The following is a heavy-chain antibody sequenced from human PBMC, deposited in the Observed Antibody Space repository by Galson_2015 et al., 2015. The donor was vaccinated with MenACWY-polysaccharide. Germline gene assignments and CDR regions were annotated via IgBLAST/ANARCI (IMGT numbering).Heavy chain of an antibody. D-gene: IGHD6-13*01. CDR1: GFSMTSYA. J-gene: IGHJ4*02. CDR3: AKTSLWGAAAVGSFDH. V-gene: IGHV3-23*01. CDR2: ISGSGIDI. Sequence: SLRLSCAASGFSMTSYAVNWVRQAPGKGLEWVGVISGSGIDIRNADSVKGRFTISRDTSKSTLYLQMDSVRADDTAKYYCAKTSLWGAAAVGSFDHWGQGTLVTVSS.